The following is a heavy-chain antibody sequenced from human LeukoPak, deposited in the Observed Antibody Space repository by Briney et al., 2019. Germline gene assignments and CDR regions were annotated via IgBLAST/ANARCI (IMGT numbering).Heavy chain of an antibody. CDR3: ARDWYVGSSFDY. J-gene: IGHJ4*02. Sequence: GGSLRLSCAASGFPITSHWLSWFRQSPGKGLEWVAHINQDGSEKHYVDSVKGRFTISRDNARNSQFLQMNSLRAEGTAVYYCARDWYVGSSFDYWGQGILVTVSS. D-gene: IGHD1-26*01. CDR2: INQDGSEK. V-gene: IGHV3-7*01. CDR1: GFPITSHW.